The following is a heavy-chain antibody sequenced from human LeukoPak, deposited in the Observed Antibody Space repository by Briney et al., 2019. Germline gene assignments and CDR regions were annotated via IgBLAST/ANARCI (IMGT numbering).Heavy chain of an antibody. V-gene: IGHV4-30-2*01. Sequence: SETLSLTCTVSGGSISSGGYYWSWIRQPPGKGLEWIGYIYHSGSTYYNPSLKSRVTISVDRSKNQFSLKLSSVTAADTAVYYCARGRRRQQQPYMDVWGKGTTVTVSS. CDR3: ARGRRRQQQPYMDV. J-gene: IGHJ6*03. CDR2: IYHSGST. CDR1: GGSISSGGYY. D-gene: IGHD6-13*01.